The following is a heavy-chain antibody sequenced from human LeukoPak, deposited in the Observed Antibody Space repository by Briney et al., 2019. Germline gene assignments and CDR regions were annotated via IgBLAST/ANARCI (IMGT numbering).Heavy chain of an antibody. Sequence: GAPPKISCNSSGYSFTSYWFGWARQMPAKGREGMGIIYPGDSDTKYSPSFQGQVTISADKSNNTAYLQWSSLKASDTAMYYCARQDSSGWHFDYWGQGTLVTVSS. V-gene: IGHV5-51*01. CDR1: GYSFTSYW. D-gene: IGHD6-19*01. CDR2: IYPGDSDT. J-gene: IGHJ4*02. CDR3: ARQDSSGWHFDY.